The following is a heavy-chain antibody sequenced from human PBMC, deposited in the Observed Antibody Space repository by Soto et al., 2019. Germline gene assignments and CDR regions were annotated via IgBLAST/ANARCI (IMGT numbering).Heavy chain of an antibody. J-gene: IGHJ3*02. CDR1: GGSISSGGYY. Sequence: QVQLQESGPGLVKPSQTLSLTCTVSGGSISSGGYYWSWIRQHPGKGLEWIGYIYYSGSTYYNPSLKSRVTISVDTSKSQCSLKLSSVTAADTAVYYCARDNDGFDAFDIWGQGTMVTVSS. CDR3: ARDNDGFDAFDI. V-gene: IGHV4-31*03. CDR2: IYYSGST. D-gene: IGHD2-2*03.